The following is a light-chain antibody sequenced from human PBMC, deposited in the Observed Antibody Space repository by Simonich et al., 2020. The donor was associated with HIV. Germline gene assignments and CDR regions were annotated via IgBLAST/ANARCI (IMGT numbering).Light chain of an antibody. Sequence: QSALTQPASVSGSPGQSIPISCTGTSSDVGGYNYVSGYQQHPDKAPKLMIYDVSNRPSGVSNRFSGSKSGNTASLTISGLQAEDEADYYCSSYTSSSTYVFGGGTKLTVL. CDR2: DVS. V-gene: IGLV2-14*03. CDR1: SSDVGGYNY. CDR3: SSYTSSSTYV. J-gene: IGLJ3*02.